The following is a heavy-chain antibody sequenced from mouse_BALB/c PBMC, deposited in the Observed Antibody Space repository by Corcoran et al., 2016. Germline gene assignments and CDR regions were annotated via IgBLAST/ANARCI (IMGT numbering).Heavy chain of an antibody. CDR2: INPNSDYT. Sequence: QVQLQQSAAELARPGASVKMSCRASGYTFTSYTIHWVKQRPGQGLEWIGYINPNSDYTDYNQKFKDKTTLTADKSSSTAYMQLSSLTSEDSAVYYCARRWDWYFDVWGAGTTVTVSS. J-gene: IGHJ1*01. D-gene: IGHD1-1*02. CDR1: GYTFTSYT. CDR3: ARRWDWYFDV. V-gene: IGHV1-4*02.